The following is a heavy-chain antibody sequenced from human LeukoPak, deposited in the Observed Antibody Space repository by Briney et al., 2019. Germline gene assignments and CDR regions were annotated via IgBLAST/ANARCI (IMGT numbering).Heavy chain of an antibody. CDR3: ARGAVAGDLDY. J-gene: IGHJ4*02. CDR1: GFTFSSYS. D-gene: IGHD2-15*01. CDR2: ISSSSSTI. V-gene: IGHV3-48*01. Sequence: GGSLRLSCAASGFTFSSYSMNWVRQAPRKGLEWVSYISSSSSTIYYADSVKGRFTISRDNAKNSLYLQMNSLRAEDTAVYYCARGAVAGDLDYWGQGTLVTVSS.